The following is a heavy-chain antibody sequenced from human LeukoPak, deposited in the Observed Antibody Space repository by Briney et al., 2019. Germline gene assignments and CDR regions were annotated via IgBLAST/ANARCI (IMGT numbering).Heavy chain of an antibody. V-gene: IGHV3-23*01. Sequence: GGSLRLSCAASGFTFRSYAMSWVRQAPGKGVEWVSATSGGGGRPYYADSVKDRFTVYRDDSKRTVYLQMNTLRAEDTAVYYCARGSVYFLDFDCWGQGTLVTVSS. J-gene: IGHJ4*02. CDR2: TSGGGGRP. CDR1: GFTFRSYA. CDR3: ARGSVYFLDFDC. D-gene: IGHD3-22*01.